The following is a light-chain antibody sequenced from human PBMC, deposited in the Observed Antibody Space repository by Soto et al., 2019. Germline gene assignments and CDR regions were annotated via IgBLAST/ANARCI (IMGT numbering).Light chain of an antibody. CDR2: GAS. V-gene: IGKV3-15*01. CDR3: QHYTNWPLT. CDR1: HSVSSR. J-gene: IGKJ4*01. Sequence: EIVVTQSPATLSVSPGERATLSCRASHSVSSRLAWYQQKPGQAPRLLIYGASTRATGLPARFSGSGSGTEFTLTISSLQSEDFAVYYCQHYTNWPLTFGGG.